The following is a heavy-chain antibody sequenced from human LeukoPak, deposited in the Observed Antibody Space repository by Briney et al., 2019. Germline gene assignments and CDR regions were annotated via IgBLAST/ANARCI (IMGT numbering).Heavy chain of an antibody. Sequence: ASVKLSCKASGYIFNTYAIHWVRQAPGQRLEWIGWIDTSNGNTKYSLKFQGRVTVTRDTSASSAYMELSSLRSEDTTVYYCARGTNYGDYFVGDTFDMWGQGTMVTVSS. D-gene: IGHD4-17*01. CDR3: ARGTNYGDYFVGDTFDM. V-gene: IGHV1-3*04. CDR2: IDTSNGNT. J-gene: IGHJ3*02. CDR1: GYIFNTYA.